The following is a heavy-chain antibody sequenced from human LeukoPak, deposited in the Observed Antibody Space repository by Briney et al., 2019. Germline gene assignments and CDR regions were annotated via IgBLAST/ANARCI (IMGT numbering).Heavy chain of an antibody. V-gene: IGHV3-7*01. Sequence: GGSLRLSCAASGFAFSNYWMNWARRAPGKGLEWVANIKQDGSETNYVDSVKGRFTISRDNTKNSLYLQMNSLRAEDTALYYCGSTNSFSYWGRGTLVTVSS. J-gene: IGHJ4*02. CDR1: GFAFSNYW. D-gene: IGHD2-15*01. CDR2: IKQDGSET. CDR3: GSTNSFSY.